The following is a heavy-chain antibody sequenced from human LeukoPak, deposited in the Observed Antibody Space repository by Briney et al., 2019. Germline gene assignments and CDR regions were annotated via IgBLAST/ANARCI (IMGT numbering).Heavy chain of an antibody. D-gene: IGHD4-17*01. CDR3: ARGGVTTMTLRDLWLDY. Sequence: GGSLRLSCAASGFTFSNYAMHWVRQAPGKGLEWVALMSYDGSNKFYADSVKGRFTISRDNSKSTLYLQMNSLKAEDTAVYYCARGGVTTMTLRDLWLDYWGQGTLVTVSS. CDR1: GFTFSNYA. V-gene: IGHV3-30-3*01. CDR2: MSYDGSNK. J-gene: IGHJ4*02.